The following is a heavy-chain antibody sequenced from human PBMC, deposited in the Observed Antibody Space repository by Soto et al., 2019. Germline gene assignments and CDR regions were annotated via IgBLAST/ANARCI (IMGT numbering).Heavy chain of an antibody. CDR3: VIMGTTMYYYGMDV. CDR1: GGTFSSYA. Sequence: GASVKVSCKASGGTFSSYAISWVRQAPGQGLEWMGGIIPIFGTANYAQKFQGRVTITADESTSTAYMELSSLRSEDTAVYYCVIMGTTMYYYGMDVWGQGTTVTVSS. V-gene: IGHV1-69*13. J-gene: IGHJ6*02. CDR2: IIPIFGTA. D-gene: IGHD1-7*01.